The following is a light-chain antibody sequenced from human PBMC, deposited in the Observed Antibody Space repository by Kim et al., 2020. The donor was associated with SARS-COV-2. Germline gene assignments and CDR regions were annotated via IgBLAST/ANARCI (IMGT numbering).Light chain of an antibody. CDR2: AAS. J-gene: IGKJ1*01. Sequence: ASTGDRVTITCRASQGISSYLAWYQQKPGTAPKLLIYAASTLQSGVPSRFSGSGSGTDFTLTISCLQSEDFATYYCQQYYSYPWTFGQGTKVDIK. CDR1: QGISSY. V-gene: IGKV1-8*01. CDR3: QQYYSYPWT.